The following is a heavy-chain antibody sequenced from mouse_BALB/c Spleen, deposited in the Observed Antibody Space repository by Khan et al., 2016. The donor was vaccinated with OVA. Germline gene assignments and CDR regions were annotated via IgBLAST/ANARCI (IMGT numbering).Heavy chain of an antibody. Sequence: QIQLVQSGPELKKPGETVKISCKASGYTFTSYGMNWVKQSPGKALKWMGWINTYTGEPTYADDFKGRFAFSLETSASTAYLQINSLKNEETATYFCARPPYFSYTLDHWGQGTSVTVSS. V-gene: IGHV9-3-1*01. CDR1: GYTFTSYG. J-gene: IGHJ4*01. D-gene: IGHD2-10*01. CDR3: ARPPYFSYTLDH. CDR2: INTYTGEP.